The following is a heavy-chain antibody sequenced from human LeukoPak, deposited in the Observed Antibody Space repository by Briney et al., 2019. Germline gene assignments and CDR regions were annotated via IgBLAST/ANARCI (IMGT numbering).Heavy chain of an antibody. V-gene: IGHV3-43*02. Sequence: PGGSLRLSCAVSGFTFDDYAMHWVRQAPGKGLEWVSLISGDGGKTYYGDNVKGRFTVSRDNSKSSLYLQMNSLRTEDTAFYYCAKEKDYTYGYYYFDNWGQGALVTVSS. D-gene: IGHD5-18*01. CDR3: AKEKDYTYGYYYFDN. CDR2: ISGDGGKT. CDR1: GFTFDDYA. J-gene: IGHJ4*02.